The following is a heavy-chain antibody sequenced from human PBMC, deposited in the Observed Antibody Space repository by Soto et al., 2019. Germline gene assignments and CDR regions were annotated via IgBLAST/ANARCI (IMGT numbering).Heavy chain of an antibody. CDR1: GYTFSGFY. Sequence: ASVKVSCKASGYTFSGFYMHWVRQAPGQGLEWMGWINPNSGGTKSAEKFQGRVTMTRDTSISTAYMELSRLTSDDTAVYYRASAAGTGTAGLDFWGQGTQVTVSS. D-gene: IGHD6-19*01. V-gene: IGHV1-2*02. CDR2: INPNSGGT. CDR3: ASAAGTGTAGLDF. J-gene: IGHJ4*02.